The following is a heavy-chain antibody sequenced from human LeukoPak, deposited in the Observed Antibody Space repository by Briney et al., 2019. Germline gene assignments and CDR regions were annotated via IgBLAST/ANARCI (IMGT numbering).Heavy chain of an antibody. Sequence: GASVKVSCKASGYTFTGYYMHWVRQAPGQGLEWMGWINPNSGGTNYAQKFQGRVTMTRDTSISTAYMELSRLRSDDTAVYYCARALMVYAIEIDPWGQGTLVTVSS. CDR1: GYTFTGYY. CDR3: ARALMVYAIEIDP. V-gene: IGHV1-2*02. D-gene: IGHD2-8*01. J-gene: IGHJ5*02. CDR2: INPNSGGT.